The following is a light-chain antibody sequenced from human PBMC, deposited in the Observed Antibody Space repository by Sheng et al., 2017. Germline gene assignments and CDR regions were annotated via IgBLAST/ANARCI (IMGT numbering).Light chain of an antibody. J-gene: IGLJ3*02. Sequence: SYVLTQPPSVSVAPGETARVTCGGDDIGSRSVHWYQQRPGQAPILVVYDDSDRPSGIPERFSGSNSGNTATLTISRVEAGDEADYYCQVWERGFFGLFGGGTKLTVL. V-gene: IGLV3-21*02. CDR1: DIGSRS. CDR3: QVWERGFFGL. CDR2: DDS.